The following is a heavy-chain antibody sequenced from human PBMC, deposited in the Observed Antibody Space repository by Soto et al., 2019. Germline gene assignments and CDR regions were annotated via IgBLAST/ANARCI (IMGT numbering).Heavy chain of an antibody. CDR1: GYTFTSYD. D-gene: IGHD6-6*01. CDR3: AGERSRSSLES. Sequence: QVQLVQSGADVKKPGASVKVSCKASGYTFTSYDVNWVRQATGQGLEWMGWMNPNSGNTGYAQKFQGRVTMTRNTSISKAYKELSSLTYEDTAVYYCAGERSRSSLESWGQGTLVTVSS. CDR2: MNPNSGNT. J-gene: IGHJ4*02. V-gene: IGHV1-8*01.